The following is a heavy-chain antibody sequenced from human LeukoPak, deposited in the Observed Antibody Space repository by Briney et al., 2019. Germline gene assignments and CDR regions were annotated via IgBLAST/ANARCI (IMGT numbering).Heavy chain of an antibody. CDR2: ISGSGGST. J-gene: IGHJ3*02. CDR3: AKDKGEINYYDSSGPGAFDI. V-gene: IGHV3-23*01. D-gene: IGHD3-22*01. CDR1: GFTFSSYA. Sequence: GGSLRLSCAASGFTFSSYAMSWVRQAPGKGLEWVSGISGSGGSTHYADSVKGRFTISRDNSKNTLYLQMNSLRAEDTAVYYCAKDKGEINYYDSSGPGAFDIWGQGTMVTVSS.